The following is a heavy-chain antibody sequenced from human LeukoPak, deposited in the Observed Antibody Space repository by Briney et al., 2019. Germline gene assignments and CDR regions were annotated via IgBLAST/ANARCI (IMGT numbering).Heavy chain of an antibody. J-gene: IGHJ6*02. CDR3: ARGPLIVVVPAARAGYYYYGMDV. CDR2: INHSGST. D-gene: IGHD2-2*01. V-gene: IGHV4-34*01. CDR1: GGSFSGYY. Sequence: SETLSLTCAVYGGSFSGYYWSWIRQPPGKGLEWIGEINHSGSTNYNPSLKSRVTISVDTSKNQFSLKLSSVTAADTAVYYCARGPLIVVVPAARAGYYYYGMDVWGQGTTVTVSS.